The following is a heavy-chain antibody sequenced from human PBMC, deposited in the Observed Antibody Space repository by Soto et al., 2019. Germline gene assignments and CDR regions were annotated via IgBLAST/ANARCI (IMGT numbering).Heavy chain of an antibody. CDR3: ESVGRYCRSTSCYPEEGYYYYYGMDV. D-gene: IGHD2-2*01. CDR1: GYTFTIYG. CDR2: ISAYNGNT. V-gene: IGHV1-18*01. J-gene: IGHJ6*02. Sequence: GASVKVSCRASGYTFTIYGISWVRQAPGQGLEWMGWISAYNGNTNYAQKLQGRVTMTPDTSTSTAYMEPRSLRSDDTAVYYSESVGRYCRSTSCYPEEGYYYYYGMDVWGQGTTVTVSS.